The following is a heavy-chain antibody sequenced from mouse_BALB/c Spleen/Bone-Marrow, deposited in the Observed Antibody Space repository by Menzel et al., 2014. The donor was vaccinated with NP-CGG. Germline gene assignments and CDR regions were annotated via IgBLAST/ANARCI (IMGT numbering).Heavy chain of an antibody. J-gene: IGHJ4*01. Sequence: DVKLVESGGGSVKTGGPLKLSCAASGFTFSSYAMSWVRQTPEKRLEWVATISSGGSYTYYPDSVKGRFTISRDSAKNTLYLQMSSLRSEDTAMCYCARLRTTEAMDYWGQGTSVTVSS. CDR3: ARLRTTEAMDY. CDR1: GFTFSSYA. D-gene: IGHD2-12*01. V-gene: IGHV5-9-1*01. CDR2: ISSGGSYT.